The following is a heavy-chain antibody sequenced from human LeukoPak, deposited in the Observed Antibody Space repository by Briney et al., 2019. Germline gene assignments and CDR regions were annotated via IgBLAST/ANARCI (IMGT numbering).Heavy chain of an antibody. J-gene: IGHJ5*02. Sequence: PSETLSLTCAVYGGSFSGYYWSWIRQPPGKGLEWIGEINHSGSTNYNPSLKSRVTISVDTSKNQFSLKLSSATAADTAVYYCAYSSGWYVRWFAPWGQGTLVTVSS. V-gene: IGHV4-34*01. D-gene: IGHD6-19*01. CDR3: AYSSGWYVRWFAP. CDR1: GGSFSGYY. CDR2: INHSGST.